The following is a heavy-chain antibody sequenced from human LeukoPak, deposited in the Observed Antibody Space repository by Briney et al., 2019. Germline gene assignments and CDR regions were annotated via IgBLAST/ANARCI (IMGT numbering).Heavy chain of an antibody. CDR3: ARDEVAYCSGGSCYDLAC. D-gene: IGHD2-15*01. J-gene: IGHJ4*02. Sequence: GRSLRLSCAASGFTFSSYPMHWVRQAPGKGLAWVAIISYDGTNKYYADSVKGRFTISRDNSKNTLFLQMNSLRAEDTAVYYCARDEVAYCSGGSCYDLACWGQGTLVTVSS. V-gene: IGHV3-30*04. CDR1: GFTFSSYP. CDR2: ISYDGTNK.